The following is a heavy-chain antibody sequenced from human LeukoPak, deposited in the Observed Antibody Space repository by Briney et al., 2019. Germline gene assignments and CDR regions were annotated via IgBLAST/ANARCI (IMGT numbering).Heavy chain of an antibody. Sequence: GGSLRLSCAASGFTFSDYYMSWIRQAPGKGLEWVSYISGSGGTIYYADSVKGRFTISRDNAKNSLYLQMNSLRAEDTAVYYCARDTTIFQPSPVSTDYWGQGTLVTVSS. J-gene: IGHJ4*02. D-gene: IGHD3-3*01. CDR2: ISGSGGTI. V-gene: IGHV3-11*01. CDR1: GFTFSDYY. CDR3: ARDTTIFQPSPVSTDY.